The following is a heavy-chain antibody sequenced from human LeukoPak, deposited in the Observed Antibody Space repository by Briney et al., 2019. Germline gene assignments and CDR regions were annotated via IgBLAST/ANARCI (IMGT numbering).Heavy chain of an antibody. CDR1: GYSFTSYW. D-gene: IGHD4-11*01. J-gene: IGHJ4*02. Sequence: GESLKISCKGSGYSFTSYWIGWVRQMPGKGLEWMGIIYPGDSDTRYSPSFQGQVTISADKSISTAYLQWSSLKASDTAMYYSARRTDPYYSNYVHFDYWGQGTLVTVSS. CDR3: ARRTDPYYSNYVHFDY. CDR2: IYPGDSDT. V-gene: IGHV5-51*01.